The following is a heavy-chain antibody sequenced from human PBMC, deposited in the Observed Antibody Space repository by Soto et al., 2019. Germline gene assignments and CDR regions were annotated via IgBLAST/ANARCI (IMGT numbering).Heavy chain of an antibody. CDR1: GFTFGNYA. V-gene: IGHV3-49*03. J-gene: IGHJ4*02. CDR3: TRDEAYRSAPKRYYFDY. D-gene: IGHD3-10*01. Sequence: GGSLRLSCTASGFTFGNYAMSWFRQAPGKGLEWVGFIRSRTYGGTTESAASVKGRFTISRDDSKSIAYLQMNSLKTEDTAVYFCTRDEAYRSAPKRYYFDYWGQGTLVTVSS. CDR2: IRSRTYGGTT.